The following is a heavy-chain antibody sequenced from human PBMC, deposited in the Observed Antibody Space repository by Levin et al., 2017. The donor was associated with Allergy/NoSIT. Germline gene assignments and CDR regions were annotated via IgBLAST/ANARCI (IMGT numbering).Heavy chain of an antibody. D-gene: IGHD4-17*01. V-gene: IGHV4-34*01. J-gene: IGHJ3*02. CDR1: GGSFTAYY. Sequence: SETLSLTYAVYGGSFTAYYWSWIRQPPGKGLEWIGEINHSGITNYNPSLKSRVTISVDTSKKQFSLKMTSLTAADTAVYYCARDPYGDYVVDAFDIWGQGAMVTVSS. CDR2: INHSGIT. CDR3: ARDPYGDYVVDAFDI.